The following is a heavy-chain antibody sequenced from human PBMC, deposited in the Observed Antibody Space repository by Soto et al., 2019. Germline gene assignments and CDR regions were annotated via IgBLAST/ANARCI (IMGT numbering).Heavy chain of an antibody. CDR1: GGSISSGDYY. Sequence: QVQLQASGPGLVKPSQTLSLTCTVSGGSISSGDYYWSWIRQPPGKGLEWIGYIYYSGSTYYNPSLMIRVTIPGDTAKNQFSLKLSSVTAADTAVYYCARERPDGSRLDPWGQGTLGTVSS. CDR2: IYYSGST. CDR3: ARERPDGSRLDP. J-gene: IGHJ5*02. D-gene: IGHD6-13*01. V-gene: IGHV4-30-4*01.